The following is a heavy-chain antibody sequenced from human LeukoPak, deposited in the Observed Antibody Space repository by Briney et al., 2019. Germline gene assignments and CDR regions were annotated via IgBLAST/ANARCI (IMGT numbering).Heavy chain of an antibody. CDR2: IKQDGSEK. CDR3: ARLVYSMGYGFDL. D-gene: IGHD2-8*01. CDR1: GFTSSNYW. J-gene: IGHJ4*02. Sequence: GGSLRLSCAASGFTSSNYWMIWVRQAPGKGLEWVANIKQDGSEKCYVDSVKGRFTISRDNAKNSLYLQMDSLRAEDTAVYYCARLVYSMGYGFDLWGQGTLVTVSS. V-gene: IGHV3-7*01.